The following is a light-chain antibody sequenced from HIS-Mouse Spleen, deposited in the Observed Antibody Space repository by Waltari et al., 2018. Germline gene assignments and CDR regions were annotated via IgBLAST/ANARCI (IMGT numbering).Light chain of an antibody. J-gene: IGKJ4*01. V-gene: IGKV3-11*01. CDR3: QQRSNWPT. Sequence: EIVLTQSPATLSLSPGERATLSCRASQSVSSYLALYQQKPVQAPRLLIYDASNRATCIPARFSGSGSGTDFTLTISSLEPEDFAVYYCQQRSNWPTFGGGTKVEIK. CDR1: QSVSSY. CDR2: DAS.